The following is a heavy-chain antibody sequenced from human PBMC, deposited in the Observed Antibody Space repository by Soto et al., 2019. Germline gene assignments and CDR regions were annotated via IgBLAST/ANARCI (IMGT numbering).Heavy chain of an antibody. CDR3: AKDIVVVPAAPPGSKDYYYYYGMDV. D-gene: IGHD2-2*01. CDR2: ISYDGSNK. J-gene: IGHJ6*02. Sequence: GGSLRLSCAASGFTFSSYAMHWVRQAPGKGLEWVAVISYDGSNKYYADSVKGRFTISRDNSKNTLYLQMNSLRAEDTAVYYCAKDIVVVPAAPPGSKDYYYYYGMDVWGQGTTVTVSS. V-gene: IGHV3-30-3*02. CDR1: GFTFSSYA.